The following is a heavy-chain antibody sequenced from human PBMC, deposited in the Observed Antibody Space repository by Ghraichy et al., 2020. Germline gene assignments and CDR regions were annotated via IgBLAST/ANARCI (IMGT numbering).Heavy chain of an antibody. Sequence: GGSLRLSYAASGFTFSSFYMHWVRQAPGQGLVWVSRINRDGSTSNYADSVKGRFTISRDNAKNTLHLQMNSLRADDTAVYFCARGAPMDYATDYWGQGTLVTVSS. V-gene: IGHV3-74*01. D-gene: IGHD2-2*01. CDR2: INRDGSTS. CDR3: ARGAPMDYATDY. CDR1: GFTFSSFY. J-gene: IGHJ4*02.